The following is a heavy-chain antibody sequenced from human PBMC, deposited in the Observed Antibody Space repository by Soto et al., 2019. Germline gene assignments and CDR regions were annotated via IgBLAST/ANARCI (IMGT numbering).Heavy chain of an antibody. D-gene: IGHD3-10*01. CDR3: ARWEDGWGTYSYYYYGMDV. J-gene: IGHJ6*02. Sequence: GGSLRLSCVASGFIFSTYSMNWVRQAPGRGLEWVSSISRSSSHTYFADSVKGRFTISRDNAKNSLYLQMNSLRAEDTAVYYCARWEDGWGTYSYYYYGMDVWGQGTTVTVSS. CDR1: GFIFSTYS. V-gene: IGHV3-21*01. CDR2: ISRSSSHT.